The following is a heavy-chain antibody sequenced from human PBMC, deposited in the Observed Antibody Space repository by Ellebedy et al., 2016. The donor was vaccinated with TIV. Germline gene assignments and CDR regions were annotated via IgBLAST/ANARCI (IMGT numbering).Heavy chain of an antibody. CDR2: ISPDGSNM. D-gene: IGHD2-2*01. V-gene: IGHV5-51*01. CDR1: GYNFIYYW. J-gene: IGHJ4*02. Sequence: PGGSLRLSCQASGYNFIYYWIGWVRQMPGKGLEWLGIISPDGSNMKHRPSSQGQVTMSADKSISTAYLQWSSLKASDTAIYYCARRRCSSTTCVDNYFDLWGQGTLVTVSS. CDR3: ARRRCSSTTCVDNYFDL.